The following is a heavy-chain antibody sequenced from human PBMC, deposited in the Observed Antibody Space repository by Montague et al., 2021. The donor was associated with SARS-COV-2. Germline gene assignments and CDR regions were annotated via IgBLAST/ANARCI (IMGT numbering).Heavy chain of an antibody. V-gene: IGHV4-61*01. CDR3: ARDPWRITIFGVVTRYGMDV. J-gene: IGHJ6*02. CDR1: GGSVSSGSYY. D-gene: IGHD3-3*01. Sequence: SETLSLTCIVSGGSVSSGSYYWSWIRQPPGKGLEWIGYIYYSVSTNYNPSLKSRVTTSVDTSKNQFSLKLSSVTAADTAVYYCARDPWRITIFGVVTRYGMDVWGQGTTVTVSS. CDR2: IYYSVST.